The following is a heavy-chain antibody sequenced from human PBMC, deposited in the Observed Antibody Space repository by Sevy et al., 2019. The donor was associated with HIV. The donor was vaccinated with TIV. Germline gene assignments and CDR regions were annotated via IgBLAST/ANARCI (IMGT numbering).Heavy chain of an antibody. Sequence: ASVKVSCKASGYTFTSYGISWVRQAPGQGLEWMGWISAYNGNTNYAQKLQGRVTMTTDTSTMTAYMELRSLRSDDTAVYYCARDYYDSSGYYYVYWGQGTLVTVSS. CDR3: ARDYYDSSGYYYVY. CDR1: GYTFTSYG. V-gene: IGHV1-18*01. D-gene: IGHD3-22*01. CDR2: ISAYNGNT. J-gene: IGHJ4*02.